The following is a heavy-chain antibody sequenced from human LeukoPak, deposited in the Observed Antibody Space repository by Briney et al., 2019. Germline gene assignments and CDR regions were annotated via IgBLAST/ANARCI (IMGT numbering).Heavy chain of an antibody. J-gene: IGHJ5*02. Sequence: PSETLSLTCAVYGGSFSGYYWSWIRQPPGKGLEWIGEINHSGSTNYNPSLKSRVTISVDTSKNQFSLKLSSVTAADTAVYYCARGPYSCGEKRWFDPWGQGTLVTVSS. V-gene: IGHV4-34*01. CDR3: ARGPYSCGEKRWFDP. D-gene: IGHD5-18*01. CDR1: GGSFSGYY. CDR2: INHSGST.